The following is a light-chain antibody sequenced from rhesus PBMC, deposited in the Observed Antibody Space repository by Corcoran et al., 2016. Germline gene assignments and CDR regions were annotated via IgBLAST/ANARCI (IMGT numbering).Light chain of an antibody. V-gene: IGKV3-53*01. CDR2: GAS. CDR3: QKYSSSPWT. CDR1: QSVSSY. J-gene: IGKJ1*01. Sequence: QVILTQSPATLSLSPGERATLSCRASQSVSSYLAWYQQKPGQAPRLLIYGASSRAPGIPDRFSGRGSGTDFTLTISSLEPEDFAVYYCQKYSSSPWTFGQGTKVEIK.